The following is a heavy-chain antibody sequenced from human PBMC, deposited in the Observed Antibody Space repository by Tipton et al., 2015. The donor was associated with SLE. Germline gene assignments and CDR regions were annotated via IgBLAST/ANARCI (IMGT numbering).Heavy chain of an antibody. D-gene: IGHD3-3*01. Sequence: TLSLTCTVSGGSISSYYWSWIRQPPGKGLEWIGYIYYSGSTNYNPSLKSRVTIPVDTSKNQFSLKLSSVTAADTAVYYCARVGTIFGGGLLFDYWGQGTLVTVSS. CDR1: GGSISSYY. J-gene: IGHJ4*02. CDR3: ARVGTIFGGGLLFDY. V-gene: IGHV4-59*01. CDR2: IYYSGST.